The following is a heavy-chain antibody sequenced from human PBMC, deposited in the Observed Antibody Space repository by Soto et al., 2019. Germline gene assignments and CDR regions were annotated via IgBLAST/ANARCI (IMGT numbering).Heavy chain of an antibody. Sequence: QVQLVESGGGLVKPGGSLRLSCAASGFTFSDYYMSWIRQAPGKGLEWVSDISSSSSYTNYADSVKGRFTISRDNAKNSLYLQMNSLRAEDTAVYYCARDYGEMGLPYFDYWGQGTLVTVSS. V-gene: IGHV3-11*05. CDR2: ISSSSSYT. CDR1: GFTFSDYY. D-gene: IGHD3-10*01. CDR3: ARDYGEMGLPYFDY. J-gene: IGHJ4*02.